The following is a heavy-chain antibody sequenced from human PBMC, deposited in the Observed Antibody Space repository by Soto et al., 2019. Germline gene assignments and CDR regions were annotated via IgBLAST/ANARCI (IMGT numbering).Heavy chain of an antibody. CDR1: GYTFTSYY. CDR2: INPSGGST. D-gene: IGHD1-7*01. J-gene: IGHJ4*02. CDR3: ARDLPNWNYALNY. V-gene: IGHV1-46*01. Sequence: ASVKVSCKASGYTFTSYYMHWVRQAPGQGLEWMGIINPSGGSTSFAQKFQGRVTMTRDTSTSTVYMELSSLRFEDTAVYYCARDLPNWNYALNYWGQGTQVTVSS.